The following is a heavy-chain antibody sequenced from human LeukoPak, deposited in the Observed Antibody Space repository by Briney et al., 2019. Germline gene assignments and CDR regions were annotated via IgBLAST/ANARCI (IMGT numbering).Heavy chain of an antibody. CDR2: INSDGSST. Sequence: PGGSLRLSCAASGFTFSSYWMHWVRHAPGKGLVWVSRINSDGSSTNYADSVKGRFTISRDNAKNTLYLQMNSLRAEDTAVYYCARAQKYNYDFWSGSSYYYYYMDVWGKGTTVTVSS. D-gene: IGHD3-3*01. CDR3: ARAQKYNYDFWSGSSYYYYYMDV. V-gene: IGHV3-74*01. CDR1: GFTFSSYW. J-gene: IGHJ6*03.